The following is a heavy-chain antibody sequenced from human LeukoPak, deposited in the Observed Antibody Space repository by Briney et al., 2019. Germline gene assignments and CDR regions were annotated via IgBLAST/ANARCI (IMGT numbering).Heavy chain of an antibody. CDR3: ARETTRFYFDY. D-gene: IGHD1-1*01. J-gene: IGHJ4*02. V-gene: IGHV3-74*01. Sequence: GGSLRLSCAASGFTFSTYWMHWVRQAPGKGLGWVSSINSDGSSTSYADSVRGRFTISRGTSKNTLYLQMNTLRAEDTAVYFCARETTRFYFDYWGQGTLVTVSS. CDR1: GFTFSTYW. CDR2: INSDGSST.